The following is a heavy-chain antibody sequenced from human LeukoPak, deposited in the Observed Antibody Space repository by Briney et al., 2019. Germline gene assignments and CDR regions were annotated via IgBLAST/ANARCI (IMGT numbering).Heavy chain of an antibody. CDR1: GYTFTSYG. D-gene: IGHD3-9*01. CDR2: ISAYNGNT. Sequence: ASVKVSCKASGYTFTSYGISWVRQAPGQGLEWMGWISAYNGNTNYAQKLQGRVTMTTDTSTSTAYMELRSLRSDDTAVYYCARDRPDYDILTGYNNYYYYYGMDVWGKGTTVIVSS. V-gene: IGHV1-18*04. J-gene: IGHJ6*04. CDR3: ARDRPDYDILTGYNNYYYYYGMDV.